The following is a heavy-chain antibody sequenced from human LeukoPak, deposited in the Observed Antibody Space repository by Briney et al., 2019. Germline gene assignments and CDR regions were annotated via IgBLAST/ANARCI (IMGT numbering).Heavy chain of an antibody. Sequence: GGSLRLSCAASGFTFSSYWMHWVRHAPGKGLAWVSRTNGDGSSTAYAGSVKGRFTISRDNAKNTLYLQMNSLRADDTAVYYCARSDTVTTYDCWGQGTLVTVSS. D-gene: IGHD4-17*01. CDR3: ARSDTVTTYDC. V-gene: IGHV3-74*01. CDR1: GFTFSSYW. J-gene: IGHJ4*02. CDR2: TNGDGSST.